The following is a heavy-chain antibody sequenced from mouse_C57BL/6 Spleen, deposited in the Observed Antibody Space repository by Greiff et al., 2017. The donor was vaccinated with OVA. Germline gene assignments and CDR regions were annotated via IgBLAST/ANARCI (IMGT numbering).Heavy chain of an antibody. Sequence: QVQLKQPGAELVKPGASVKLSCKASGYTFTSYWMQWVKQRPGQGLEWIGEIDPSDSYTNYTQKFKGKATLTVDTSSSTAYMQLSSLTSEDSAVYYCARSFLGTVVFGYWGKGTPLTVSS. D-gene: IGHD1-1*01. CDR2: IDPSDSYT. CDR3: ARSFLGTVVFGY. J-gene: IGHJ2*01. V-gene: IGHV1-50*01. CDR1: GYTFTSYW.